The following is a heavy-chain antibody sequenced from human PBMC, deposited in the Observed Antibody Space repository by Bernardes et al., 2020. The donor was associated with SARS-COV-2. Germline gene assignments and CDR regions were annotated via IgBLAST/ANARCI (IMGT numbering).Heavy chain of an antibody. CDR1: GFTFSSYG. CDR3: VRNYWSGYYSDYYDGMDV. CDR2: IWYDGSNK. D-gene: IGHD3-3*01. V-gene: IGHV3-33*01. J-gene: IGHJ6*02. Sequence: GGSLRLSCAASGFTFSSYGMHWVRQAPGKGLEWVAVIWYDGSNKYYADSVKGRFTISRDNSKNTVYLQMNSLRAEDTAVYYCVRNYWSGYYSDYYDGMDVWGQGTTVIVSS.